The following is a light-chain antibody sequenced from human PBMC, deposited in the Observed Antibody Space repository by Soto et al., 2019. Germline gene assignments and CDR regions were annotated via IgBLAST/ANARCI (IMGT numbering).Light chain of an antibody. J-gene: IGKJ2*01. Sequence: EIVMTQSPATLSVSPGERATLSCRASQSVNSNLVWYQQKPGQAPRLLIYDASTRATGIPDRFTGSGSGTELTLTISSLQSEDFAVYYWHQHADWPRTFGQGTKLEIK. CDR3: HQHADWPRT. V-gene: IGKV3-15*01. CDR1: QSVNSN. CDR2: DAS.